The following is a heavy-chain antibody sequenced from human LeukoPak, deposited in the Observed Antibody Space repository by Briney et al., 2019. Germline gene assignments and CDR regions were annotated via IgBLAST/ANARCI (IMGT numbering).Heavy chain of an antibody. CDR2: TYSGGRT. D-gene: IGHD6-6*01. J-gene: IGHJ4*02. CDR3: ARGVAVRPDDY. Sequence: GGSLRLSCAASGFTVSSNYMSWVRQAPGKGLEWVSITYSGGRTYYADSVKGRFTISRDNSKNTLYLQMNSLRAEDTAVYYCARGVAVRPDDYWGQGTLVTVSS. CDR1: GFTVSSNY. V-gene: IGHV3-53*01.